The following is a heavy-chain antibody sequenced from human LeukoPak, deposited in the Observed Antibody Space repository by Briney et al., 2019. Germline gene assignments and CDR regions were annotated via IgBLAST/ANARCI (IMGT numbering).Heavy chain of an antibody. Sequence: GGSLRLSCAASGFTFSSYEMNWVRQAPGKGREWVSYISSSGSTIYYADSVKGRFTISRDNAKNSLYLQMNSLRAEDTAVYYCARDYRVGFQWSDAFDIWGQGTMVTVSS. CDR2: ISSSGSTI. J-gene: IGHJ3*02. CDR3: ARDYRVGFQWSDAFDI. V-gene: IGHV3-48*03. D-gene: IGHD2-8*01. CDR1: GFTFSSYE.